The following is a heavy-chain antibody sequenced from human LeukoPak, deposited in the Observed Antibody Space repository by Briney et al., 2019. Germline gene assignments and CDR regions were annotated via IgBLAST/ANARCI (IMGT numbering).Heavy chain of an antibody. CDR3: ARGYSSSWYGDAFDI. V-gene: IGHV4-34*01. J-gene: IGHJ3*02. Sequence: SETLSLTCAVYGGSFSGYYWSWIRQPPGKGLEWIGEINYSGSTNYNPSLKSRVTISVDTSKNQFSLKLSSVTAADTAVYYCARGYSSSWYGDAFDIWGQGTMVTVSS. CDR2: INYSGST. CDR1: GGSFSGYY. D-gene: IGHD6-13*01.